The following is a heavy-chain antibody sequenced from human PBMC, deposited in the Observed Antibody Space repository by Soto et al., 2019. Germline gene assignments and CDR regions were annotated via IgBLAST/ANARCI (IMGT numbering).Heavy chain of an antibody. CDR1: GESISSSSYY. V-gene: IGHV4-39*01. Sequence: TLSLTCIVSGESISSSSYYWGWIRQPPGKGLEWIGSIYYSGRTYYNPSFKSRVTISIDTSKNQFSLKLSSVTATDTAVYYCARQRTTVVTQAYFDHWGQGALVTVS. CDR2: IYYSGRT. D-gene: IGHD2-21*02. J-gene: IGHJ4*02. CDR3: ARQRTTVVTQAYFDH.